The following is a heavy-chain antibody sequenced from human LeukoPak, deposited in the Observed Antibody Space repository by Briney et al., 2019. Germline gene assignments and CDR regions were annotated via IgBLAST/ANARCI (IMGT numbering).Heavy chain of an antibody. CDR1: GFTFSSYE. V-gene: IGHV3-48*03. CDR2: ISSSGSTI. J-gene: IGHJ4*02. Sequence: GGSLRLSCAASGFTFSSYEMNWVRQAPGKGLEWVSYISSSGSTIYYADSVKGRFTISRDNAKNSLYLQTNSLRAEDTAVYYCARDRVYGGNYRFSFDYWGQGTLVTVSS. D-gene: IGHD4-23*01. CDR3: ARDRVYGGNYRFSFDY.